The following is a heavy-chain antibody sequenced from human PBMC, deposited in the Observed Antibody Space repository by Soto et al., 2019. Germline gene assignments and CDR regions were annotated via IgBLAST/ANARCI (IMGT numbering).Heavy chain of an antibody. D-gene: IGHD3-3*02. CDR2: INHSGST. CDR3: ASISKDDY. CDR1: GGSFSGYY. J-gene: IGHJ4*02. V-gene: IGHV4-34*01. Sequence: PSETLSLTCAVYGGSFSGYYWSWIRQPPGKGLEWIGEINHSGSTNYNPSLKSRVTISVDTSKNQFSQKLSSVTAADKAVYYCASISKDDYWGKGTLVTVPS.